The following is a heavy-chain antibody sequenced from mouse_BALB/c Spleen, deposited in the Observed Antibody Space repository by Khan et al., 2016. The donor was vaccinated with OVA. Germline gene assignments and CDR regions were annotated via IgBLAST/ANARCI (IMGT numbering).Heavy chain of an antibody. Sequence: QVQLQQPGAELVRPGASVKLSCKASGYTFTNYWINWVKQRPGQGLEWIGNVYPSDSYTNYNQNFKDKASLTVDNYSSTAYIQLSSPTSEDSAVYYCTREGVDGSSCAYWGQGTLVTVSA. J-gene: IGHJ3*01. CDR2: VYPSDSYT. D-gene: IGHD2-3*01. CDR1: GYTFTNYW. V-gene: IGHV1-69*02. CDR3: TREGVDGSSCAY.